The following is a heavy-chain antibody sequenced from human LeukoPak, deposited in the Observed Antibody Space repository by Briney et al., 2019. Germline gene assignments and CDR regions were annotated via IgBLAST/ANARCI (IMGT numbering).Heavy chain of an antibody. J-gene: IGHJ6*02. D-gene: IGHD6-13*01. CDR1: GFTGSNNY. CDR3: AKSSSSWYPSYYYYGMDV. CDR2: IHSSGAT. V-gene: IGHV3-53*01. Sequence: GGSLRLSCAASGFTGSNNYVSWVRQAPGMGLEWVSAIHSSGATCYADSVKGRFTISRDNSKNTLYLQMNSLRAEDTAVYYCAKSSSSWYPSYYYYGMDVWGQGTTVTVSS.